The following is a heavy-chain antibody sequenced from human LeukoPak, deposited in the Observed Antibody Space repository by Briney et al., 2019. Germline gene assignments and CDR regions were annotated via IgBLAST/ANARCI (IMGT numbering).Heavy chain of an antibody. CDR2: ISSSGTTM. J-gene: IGHJ4*02. V-gene: IGHV3-11*01. Sequence: GGSLRLSCGASGFNFSDYYMTWVRQAPGKGLEWVTYISSSGTTMYYADPVKGRFTISRDNPKNSLYLLMNSLRAADTAIYYCARHYDTSAYFSNPHWGQGTLVTVSS. CDR1: GFNFSDYY. CDR3: ARHYDTSAYFSNPH. D-gene: IGHD3-22*01.